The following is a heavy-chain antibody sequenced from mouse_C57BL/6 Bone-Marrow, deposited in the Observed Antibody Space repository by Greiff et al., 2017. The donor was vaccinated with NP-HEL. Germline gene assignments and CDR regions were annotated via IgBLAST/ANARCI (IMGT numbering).Heavy chain of an antibody. Sequence: DVKLVESGGGLVQPGESLKLSCESNEYEFPSHDMSWVRKTPEKRLELVAAINSDGGSTYYPDTMERRFIISRDNTKKTLYLQMSSLRSEDTALYYCARLGGSSYGYAMDYWGQGTSVTVSS. CDR1: EYEFPSHD. CDR2: INSDGGST. CDR3: ARLGGSSYGYAMDY. J-gene: IGHJ4*01. D-gene: IGHD1-1*01. V-gene: IGHV5-2*01.